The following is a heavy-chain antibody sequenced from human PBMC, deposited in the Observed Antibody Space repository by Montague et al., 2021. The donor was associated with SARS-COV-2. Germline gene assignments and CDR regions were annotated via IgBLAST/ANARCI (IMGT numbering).Heavy chain of an antibody. CDR2: INHSGST. CDR3: ARERYSFSLTRGSTWFDP. Sequence: SETLSLTCTVSGGSISSSSYYWGWIRQPPRKGLEWIGEINHSGSTNYNPSLKSRVTISVDTSKNQFSLKLSSVTAADTAVYYCARERYSFSLTRGSTWFDPWGQGTLVTVSS. V-gene: IGHV4-39*07. D-gene: IGHD3-9*01. J-gene: IGHJ5*02. CDR1: GGSISSSSYY.